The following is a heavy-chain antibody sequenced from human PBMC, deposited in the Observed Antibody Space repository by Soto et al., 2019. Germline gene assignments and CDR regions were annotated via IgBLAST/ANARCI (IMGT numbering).Heavy chain of an antibody. CDR1: GYTFTSYG. CDR3: ARDLSVYSSGWYSDY. D-gene: IGHD6-19*01. J-gene: IGHJ4*02. CDR2: ISAYNGNT. Sequence: GASVKVSCKASGYTFTSYGISWVRQAPGQGLEWIRWISAYNGNTNYAQKLQGRVTMTTDTSTSTAYMELRSLRSDDTAVYYCARDLSVYSSGWYSDYWGQGTLVTVSS. V-gene: IGHV1-18*01.